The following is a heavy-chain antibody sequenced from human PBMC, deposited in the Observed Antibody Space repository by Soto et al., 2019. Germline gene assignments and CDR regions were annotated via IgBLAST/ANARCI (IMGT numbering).Heavy chain of an antibody. D-gene: IGHD3-22*01. CDR1: GFTFDDYA. CDR2: ISWNSGTI. J-gene: IGHJ4*02. Sequence: GWSLRLSCAASGFTFDDYAMHWVRQAPGKGLEWVSGISWNSGTIGYVGSVKGRFTISRDNAKNSLFLQMNSLRVEDTALYYCAKDVYGSSGYYYDSWGQGTLVTVSS. CDR3: AKDVYGSSGYYYDS. V-gene: IGHV3-9*01.